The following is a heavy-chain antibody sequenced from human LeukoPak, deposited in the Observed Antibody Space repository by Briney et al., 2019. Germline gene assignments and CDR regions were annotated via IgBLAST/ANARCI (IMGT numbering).Heavy chain of an antibody. CDR2: ISYDGSNK. CDR1: GFTFSSYG. J-gene: IGHJ4*02. D-gene: IGHD3-22*01. V-gene: IGHV3-30*18. Sequence: PGGSLRLSCAASGFTFSSYGIHWVRQAPGKGLEWVALISYDGSNKYYADSVKGRFTISRDNSKKSLYLQMNSLRPEDTALYYCLKDMDNNGWGWGQGTLVTVSA. CDR3: LKDMDNNGWG.